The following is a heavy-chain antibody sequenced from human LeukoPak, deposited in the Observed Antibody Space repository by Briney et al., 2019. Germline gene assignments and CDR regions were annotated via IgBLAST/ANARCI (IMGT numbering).Heavy chain of an antibody. V-gene: IGHV5-51*01. CDR1: GYSFTSYW. CDR3: ARRRGAAIEGGEGYFDY. CDR2: IYPGDSDT. Sequence: GESLKFSCKGSGYSFTSYWIGWVRQMPGKGLEWMGIIYPGDSDTRYSPSFQGQVTISADKSISTAYLQWSSLKASDTAMYYCARRRGAAIEGGEGYFDYWGQGTLVTVSS. J-gene: IGHJ4*02. D-gene: IGHD2-2*01.